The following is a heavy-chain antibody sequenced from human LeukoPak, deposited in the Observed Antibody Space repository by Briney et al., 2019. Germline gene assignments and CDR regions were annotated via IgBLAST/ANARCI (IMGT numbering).Heavy chain of an antibody. CDR3: ARDRDYGDYHDAFDI. D-gene: IGHD4-17*01. Sequence: PGGSLRLSCAASGFTFSSYAMHWVRQAPGKGLEYVSAISSNGGSTYYADSVKGRFTICRDNSKNTLYLQMDSLRAEDMAVYYCARDRDYGDYHDAFDIWAQGTVVRVSS. J-gene: IGHJ3*02. CDR1: GFTFSSYA. V-gene: IGHV3-64*02. CDR2: ISSNGGST.